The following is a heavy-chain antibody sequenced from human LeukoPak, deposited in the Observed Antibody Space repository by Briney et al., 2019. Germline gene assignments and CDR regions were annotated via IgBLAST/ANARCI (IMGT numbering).Heavy chain of an antibody. CDR2: INSDGSST. V-gene: IGHV3-74*01. Sequence: QTGGSLRLSCAASGFTFSSYWMHWVRQAPGKGLVWVSRINSDGSSTSYADSVKGRFTISRDNAKNTLYLQMNSLRAEDTAVYYCARVPRWPSMRDAFDIWGQGTMVTVSS. CDR1: GFTFSSYW. CDR3: ARVPRWPSMRDAFDI. J-gene: IGHJ3*02. D-gene: IGHD4-23*01.